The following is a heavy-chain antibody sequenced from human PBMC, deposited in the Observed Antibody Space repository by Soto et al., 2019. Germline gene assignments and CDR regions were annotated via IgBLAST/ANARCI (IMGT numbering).Heavy chain of an antibody. Sequence: EVQLVESGGGLVQPGGSLRLSCAASGFMFNSYAMHWVRQAPGKGLEYVSAISSLGDSTFYANSVKVRFTISRDNSKNTLYLQMGSLRAEDMAVYYCARRTAGWYFDLWGRGTLVTVSS. CDR2: ISSLGDST. V-gene: IGHV3-64*01. D-gene: IGHD2-21*02. J-gene: IGHJ2*01. CDR3: ARRTAGWYFDL. CDR1: GFMFNSYA.